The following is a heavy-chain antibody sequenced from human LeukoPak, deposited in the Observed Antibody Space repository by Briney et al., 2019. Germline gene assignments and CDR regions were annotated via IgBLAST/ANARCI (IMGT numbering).Heavy chain of an antibody. V-gene: IGHV1-18*01. CDR1: GYTFTSYG. J-gene: IGHJ6*02. CDR3: ARGEFASKTTYYDFWSGYYYGMDV. D-gene: IGHD3-3*01. CDR2: ISAYNGNT. Sequence: ASVKVSCKASGYTFTSYGISWVRQAPGQGLEWMGWISAYNGNTNYAQKLQGRVTMTTDTSTSTAYMELRSLRSDDTAVYYCARGEFASKTTYYDFWSGYYYGMDVWGQGTTVTVSS.